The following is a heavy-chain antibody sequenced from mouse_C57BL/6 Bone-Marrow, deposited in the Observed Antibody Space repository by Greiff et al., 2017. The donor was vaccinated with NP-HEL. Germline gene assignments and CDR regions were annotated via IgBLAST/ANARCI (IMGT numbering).Heavy chain of an antibody. J-gene: IGHJ1*03. Sequence: EVQLVESVAELVRPGASVKLSCTASGFNIKNTYMHWVKQRPEQGLEWIGRIDPANGNTKYAPKFQGKATITADTSSNTAYLQLSSLTSEDTAIYYCARSHYYGSSYWYFDVWGTGTTVTVSS. CDR3: ARSHYYGSSYWYFDV. D-gene: IGHD1-1*01. V-gene: IGHV14-3*01. CDR2: IDPANGNT. CDR1: GFNIKNTY.